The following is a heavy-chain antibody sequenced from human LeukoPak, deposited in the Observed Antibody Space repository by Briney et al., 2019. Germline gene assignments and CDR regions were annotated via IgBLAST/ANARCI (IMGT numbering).Heavy chain of an antibody. D-gene: IGHD1-1*01. Sequence: GAPVKVSCKASGYTFTSYDINWVRQDTEQGLEWMGWMSPNSGNTGYAQKFQGRVTMTRDTSITTAYMELSNLRSEDTAVYYCVRAPPNWGFNFWGQGTLVTVSS. CDR1: GYTFTSYD. V-gene: IGHV1-8*01. J-gene: IGHJ5*01. CDR3: VRAPPNWGFNF. CDR2: MSPNSGNT.